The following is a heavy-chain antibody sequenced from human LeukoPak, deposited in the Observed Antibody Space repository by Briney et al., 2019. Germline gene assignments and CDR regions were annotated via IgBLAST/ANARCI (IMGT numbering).Heavy chain of an antibody. Sequence: SETLSLTCTVSGGSISSGGYYWSWIRQHPGKGLEWIGYIYYSGSTNYNPSLKSRVTISVDTSKNQFSLKLSSVTAADTAVYYCARAPGTYYYGSGSYGNNYFDYWGQGTLVTVSS. CDR2: IYYSGST. D-gene: IGHD3-10*01. CDR1: GGSISSGGYY. J-gene: IGHJ4*02. CDR3: ARAPGTYYYGSGSYGNNYFDY. V-gene: IGHV4-61*08.